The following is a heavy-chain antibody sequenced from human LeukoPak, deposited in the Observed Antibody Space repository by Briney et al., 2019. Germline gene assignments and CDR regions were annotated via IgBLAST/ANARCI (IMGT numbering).Heavy chain of an antibody. Sequence: ASVKVSCKASGYTFTSYGISWVRQAPGQGLEWMGWISAYNGNTNYAQKLQGRVTMTTDTSTSTAYMELRSLRSDDTAVYYCARDSSSDIVVVVAATSKGYNWFDPWGQGTLVTVSS. CDR1: GYTFTSYG. J-gene: IGHJ5*02. CDR3: ARDSSSDIVVVVAATSKGYNWFDP. D-gene: IGHD2-15*01. V-gene: IGHV1-18*01. CDR2: ISAYNGNT.